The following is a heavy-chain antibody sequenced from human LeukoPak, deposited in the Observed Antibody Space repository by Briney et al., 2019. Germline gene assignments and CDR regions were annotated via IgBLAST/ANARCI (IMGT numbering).Heavy chain of an antibody. D-gene: IGHD3-22*01. Sequence: ASVKVSCKTSGYTFNTYGIAWVRQAPGQGLEWMGWISAYNGDTNYAQNVQNRGTMTTDTSTTTAYMELRSLRFDDTAVYYCAREGSLHDSGNHYLSWFDPWGQGTLVTVSS. J-gene: IGHJ5*02. V-gene: IGHV1-18*01. CDR3: AREGSLHDSGNHYLSWFDP. CDR1: GYTFNTYG. CDR2: ISAYNGDT.